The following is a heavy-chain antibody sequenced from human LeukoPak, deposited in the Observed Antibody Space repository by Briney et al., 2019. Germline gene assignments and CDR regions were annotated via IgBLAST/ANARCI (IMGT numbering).Heavy chain of an antibody. CDR2: INPNSGGT. CDR3: ARALEDSSGYSSLGY. CDR1: GGTFSSYA. Sequence: ASVNVSCTASGGTFSSYAISWVRQAPGQGLEWMGWINPNSGGTNYAQKFQGRVTMTRDTSISTAYMELSRLRPDDTAVYYCARALEDSSGYSSLGYWGQGTLVTVSS. J-gene: IGHJ4*02. D-gene: IGHD3-22*01. V-gene: IGHV1-2*02.